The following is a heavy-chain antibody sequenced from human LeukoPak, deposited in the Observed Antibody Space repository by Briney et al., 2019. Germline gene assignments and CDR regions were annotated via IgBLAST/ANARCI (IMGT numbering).Heavy chain of an antibody. D-gene: IGHD7-27*01. V-gene: IGHV1-8*01. CDR3: ARGPPNWGFDF. CDR1: GYTFTSYD. J-gene: IGHJ4*02. CDR2: MSPNSGDT. Sequence: ASVTVSCTASGYTFTSYDINWVRHAPGQGLEWMGWMSPNSGDTGYAQKFQGRVTMTGDTSISTAYMELTSLRSEDTAIYYCARGPPNWGFDFWGQGALVTVSS.